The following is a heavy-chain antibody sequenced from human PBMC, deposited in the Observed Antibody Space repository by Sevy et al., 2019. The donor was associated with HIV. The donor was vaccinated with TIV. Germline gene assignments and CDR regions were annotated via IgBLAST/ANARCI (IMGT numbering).Heavy chain of an antibody. CDR2: VYPGDSDT. CDR3: ARLPVAAAGLYYFDY. D-gene: IGHD6-13*01. V-gene: IGHV5-51*01. Sequence: GESLKISCKGSGYSFANNWIDWVRQMPGKGLEWMGIVYPGDSDTTYSPSFQGQVTISVDKSISTAYPQWNSLKASDTAMYYCARLPVAAAGLYYFDYWGQGTLVTVSS. CDR1: GYSFANNW. J-gene: IGHJ4*02.